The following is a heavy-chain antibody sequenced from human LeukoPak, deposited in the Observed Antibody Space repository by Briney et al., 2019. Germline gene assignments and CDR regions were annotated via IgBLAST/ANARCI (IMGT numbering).Heavy chain of an antibody. CDR1: GFTFSDYY. D-gene: IGHD3-22*01. CDR3: ATQMYYYDSSGFDY. CDR2: ITSSGSTK. J-gene: IGHJ4*02. V-gene: IGHV3-11*01. Sequence: GGSLRLSCAASGFTFSDYYMSWVRQAPGKGLEWVSYITSSGSTKYYADSVKGRFTISRDNAKNSLYLQMNSLRAEDTAVYYCATQMYYYDSSGFDYWGQGTLVTVSS.